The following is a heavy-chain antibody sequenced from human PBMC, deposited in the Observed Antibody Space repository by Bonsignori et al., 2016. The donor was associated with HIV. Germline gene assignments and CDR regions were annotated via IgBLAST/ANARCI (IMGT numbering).Heavy chain of an antibody. J-gene: IGHJ4*02. V-gene: IGHV1-46*01. CDR1: GYTFTSYY. CDR2: VNPSDGST. Sequence: QVQVVQSGAEVKKPGASLKISYKAYGYTFTSYYIHWVRQAPGQGLEWMGLVNPSDGSTRYAQKFRGRVALTSDTSTSTVYMDLSSLRSEDTAVYYCARLSTHWGQGTLVTVSS. D-gene: IGHD1-1*01. CDR3: ARLSTH.